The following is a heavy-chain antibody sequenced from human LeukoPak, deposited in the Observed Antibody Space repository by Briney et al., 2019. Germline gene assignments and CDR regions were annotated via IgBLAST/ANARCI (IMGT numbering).Heavy chain of an antibody. J-gene: IGHJ3*01. CDR1: GYTFSSFSSYW. D-gene: IGHD1-26*01. V-gene: IGHV3-7*01. CDR2: INQEGTEE. Sequence: GGSLRLSCVASGYTFSSFSSYWMSWVRQAPGKGLEWVANINQEGTEEYHVDSVRGRFTISRDNAKNSLYLQMNSLRAEDTAVYFCARDHSGSYRWDAFDVWGPGTTVTVSS. CDR3: ARDHSGSYRWDAFDV.